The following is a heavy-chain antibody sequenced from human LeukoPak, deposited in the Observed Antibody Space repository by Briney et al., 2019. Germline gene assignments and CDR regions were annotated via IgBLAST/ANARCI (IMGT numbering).Heavy chain of an antibody. J-gene: IGHJ6*03. D-gene: IGHD6-6*01. CDR3: ARVEYSSSSHYYYYMDV. Sequence: GASVKVSCKASGYTFTSYDINRVRQATGQGLEWMGVMNPNSGNTGYAQKFQGRVTMTRNTSISTAYMELSSLRSEDTAVYYCARVEYSSSSHYYYYMDVWGKGTTVTVSS. V-gene: IGHV1-8*01. CDR2: MNPNSGNT. CDR1: GYTFTSYD.